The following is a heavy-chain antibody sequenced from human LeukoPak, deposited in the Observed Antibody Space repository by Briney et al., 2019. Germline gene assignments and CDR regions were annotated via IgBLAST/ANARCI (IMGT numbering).Heavy chain of an antibody. J-gene: IGHJ4*02. Sequence: PGGSLRLSCAASGFSFSNYGMHWVRQAPGKGLEWVAVIWDDGSYKYYADSVKGRFTISRDNSKNTLYLQMNSLRAEDTAVYYCAKPTSGNGSFLIDYWGQGTLVTVSS. CDR1: GFSFSNYG. D-gene: IGHD1-26*01. V-gene: IGHV3-33*06. CDR3: AKPTSGNGSFLIDY. CDR2: IWDDGSYK.